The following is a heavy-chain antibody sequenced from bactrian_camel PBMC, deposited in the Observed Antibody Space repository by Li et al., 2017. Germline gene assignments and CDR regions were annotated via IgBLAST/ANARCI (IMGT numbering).Heavy chain of an antibody. D-gene: IGHD7*01. CDR1: GFTFSNFY. J-gene: IGHJ4*01. Sequence: HVQLVESGGGLVQPGGSLRLSCAASGFTFSNFYMSWVRQAPGKGLEWVSSIYSDGINTYYADSVKGRFTISRDNAKNTLYLQMNSLKSEDTALYYCVTAARSGYLYELGYWGQGTQVTVS. CDR2: IYSDGINT. CDR3: VTAARSGYLYELGY. V-gene: IGHV3-2*01.